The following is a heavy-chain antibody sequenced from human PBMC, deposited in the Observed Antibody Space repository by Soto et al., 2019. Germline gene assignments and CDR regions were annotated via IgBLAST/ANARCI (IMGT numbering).Heavy chain of an antibody. Sequence: ASVKVSCKASGGTFSSYSISWVLQAPGEGLEWMGGIIPIFGTANYAQKFQGRVTITADKSTSTAYMELSSLRSEDTAVYYCARGSVVAGDGGLYYYYYYGMDVWGQGTTVTVSS. V-gene: IGHV1-69*06. CDR1: GGTFSSYS. CDR2: IIPIFGTA. CDR3: ARGSVVAGDGGLYYYYYYGMDV. D-gene: IGHD6-19*01. J-gene: IGHJ6*02.